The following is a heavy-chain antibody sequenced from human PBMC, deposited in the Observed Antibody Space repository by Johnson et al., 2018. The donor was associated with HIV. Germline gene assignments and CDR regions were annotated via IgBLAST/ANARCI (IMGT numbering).Heavy chain of an antibody. CDR1: GFTFSSYG. V-gene: IGHV3-30*02. CDR3: ASKAAGTMHAFDI. D-gene: IGHD6-13*01. CDR2: IRYDGSNT. Sequence: QEQLVESGGGVVQPGRSLRLSCAASGFTFSSYGMHWVRQAPGKGLEWVAFIRYDGSNTYYGDSMKGRLTISRDNSKNTLYLQMNSLRAEDTAVYYCASKAAGTMHAFDIWGQGTMVTVSS. J-gene: IGHJ3*02.